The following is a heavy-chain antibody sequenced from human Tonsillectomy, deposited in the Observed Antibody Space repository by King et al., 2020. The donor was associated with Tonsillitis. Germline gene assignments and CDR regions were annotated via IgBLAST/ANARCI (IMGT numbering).Heavy chain of an antibody. D-gene: IGHD3-22*01. CDR2: ISYDGSDK. CDR1: GFTFSSYA. CDR3: ARDLDYYDSSGYFYY. J-gene: IGHJ4*02. V-gene: IGHV3-30*04. Sequence: VQLVESGGGVVQPGRSLRLSCTASGFTFSSYAMHWVRQAPGKGLEWVAVISYDGSDKYYADSVKGRFTISRDNSKNTLYLQRNSLRAEETAVYYCARDLDYYDSSGYFYYWGQGALVTVSS.